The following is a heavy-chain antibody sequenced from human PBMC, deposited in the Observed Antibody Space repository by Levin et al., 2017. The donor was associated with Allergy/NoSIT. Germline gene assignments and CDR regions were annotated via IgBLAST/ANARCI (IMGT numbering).Heavy chain of an antibody. Sequence: GGSLRLSCAASGFTFSDYYMSWIRQAPGKGLEWISYIITSGTHTSYADSVKGRFTISRDNANNLLFLQMNSLRAEDTAVYYCASRYGSGTYYQGNNYWGQGTLVTVSS. CDR3: ASRYGSGTYYQGNNY. J-gene: IGHJ4*02. V-gene: IGHV3-11*03. CDR2: IITSGTHT. CDR1: GFTFSDYY. D-gene: IGHD3-10*01.